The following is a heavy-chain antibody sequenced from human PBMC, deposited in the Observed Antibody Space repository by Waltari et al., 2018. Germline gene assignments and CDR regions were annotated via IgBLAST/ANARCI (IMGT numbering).Heavy chain of an antibody. Sequence: EVQLVESGGGLVQPGGSVRLSRAASGFIFTSFWTGCVRQAPGKGLERVANINEDGSRIYYLDSVKGRFTISRDNVKNSLSLIMNRLSSEDTAVYYCVGGIDQLGQGTLVSVSS. J-gene: IGHJ4*02. V-gene: IGHV3-7*01. CDR3: VGGIDQ. CDR2: INEDGSRI. CDR1: GFIFTSFW.